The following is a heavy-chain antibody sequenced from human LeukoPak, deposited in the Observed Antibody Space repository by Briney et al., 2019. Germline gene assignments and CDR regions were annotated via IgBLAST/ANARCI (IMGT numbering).Heavy chain of an antibody. CDR1: GFTFDDYG. CDR2: INWNGGST. V-gene: IGHV3-20*01. CDR3: ARQYYYDSSGYYYFDY. Sequence: GGSLRLSCAASGFTFDDYGMSWVRQAPGKGLEWVSGINWNGGSTGYADSVKGRFTTSRDNAKNSLYLQMNSLRAEDTALYHCARQYYYDSSGYYYFDYWGQGTLVTVSS. J-gene: IGHJ4*02. D-gene: IGHD3-22*01.